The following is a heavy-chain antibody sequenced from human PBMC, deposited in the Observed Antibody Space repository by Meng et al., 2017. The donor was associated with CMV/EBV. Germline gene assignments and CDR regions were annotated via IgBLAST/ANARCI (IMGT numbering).Heavy chain of an antibody. CDR2: ISSDSGYR. Sequence: GESLKISCAASGFTFSDYTMNWVRQAPGKGLEWVSSISSDSGYRYYADSVRGRFTISRDNSKNSLYLQMNSLRAEDTAVYYCARAYSPYGGNSRDFDYWGQGTLVTVSS. CDR1: GFTFSDYT. J-gene: IGHJ4*02. D-gene: IGHD4-23*01. CDR3: ARAYSPYGGNSRDFDY. V-gene: IGHV3-21*04.